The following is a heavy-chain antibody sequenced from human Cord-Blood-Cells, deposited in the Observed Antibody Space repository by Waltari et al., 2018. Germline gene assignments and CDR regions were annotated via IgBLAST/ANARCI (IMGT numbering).Heavy chain of an antibody. CDR3: ARPHQSARRWDFDY. D-gene: IGHD6-6*01. CDR1: GYTFTGYY. V-gene: IGHV1-2*02. Sequence: QVQLVQSGAEVKKPGASVKVSCKASGYTFTGYYMHWVRQAPGQGLEWMGGINPDSGGTNYAQKFHGSVTMTRDTCISTAYMDLSRLRSDDTAVYYCARPHQSARRWDFDYWGQGTLVTVSS. J-gene: IGHJ4*02. CDR2: INPDSGGT.